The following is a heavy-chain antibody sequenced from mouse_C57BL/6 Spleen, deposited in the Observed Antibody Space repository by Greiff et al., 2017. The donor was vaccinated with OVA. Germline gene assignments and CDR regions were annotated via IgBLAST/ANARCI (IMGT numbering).Heavy chain of an antibody. J-gene: IGHJ2*01. CDR1: GFNIKDYY. CDR3: ASFYFDC. Sequence: EVQLQQSGAELVKPGASVKLSCTASGFNIKDYYMHWVKQRPEQGLEWIGRIDPENGETKYTAKFQGKATITADTTSNTAYLQLSSLTSEDTAVCYCASFYFDCWGKGPTLAVAT. V-gene: IGHV14-2*01. CDR2: IDPENGET.